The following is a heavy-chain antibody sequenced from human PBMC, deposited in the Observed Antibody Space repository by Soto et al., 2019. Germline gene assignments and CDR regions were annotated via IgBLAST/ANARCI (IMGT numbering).Heavy chain of an antibody. CDR2: ISYDGSNK. CDR3: AKDGSPYSSSSPSSFDY. V-gene: IGHV3-30*18. CDR1: GFTFSSYG. D-gene: IGHD6-6*01. Sequence: GGSLRLSCAASGFTFSSYGMHWVRQAPGKGLEWVAVISYDGSNKYYADSVKGRFTISRDNSKNTLYLQMNSLRAEDTAVYYCAKDGSPYSSSSPSSFDYWGQGTLVTVSS. J-gene: IGHJ4*02.